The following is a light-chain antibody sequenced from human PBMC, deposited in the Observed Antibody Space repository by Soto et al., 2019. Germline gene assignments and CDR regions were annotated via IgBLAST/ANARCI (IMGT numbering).Light chain of an antibody. J-gene: IGKJ1*01. V-gene: IGKV1-5*01. CDR1: QSISSW. Sequence: DIQMTQSPSTLSASVGGRVTITCRASQSISSWLAWYQQKPGKAPKLLIYDASSLESGVPSRFSGSGSGTEFTLTISSLQPDDFATYYCQQYNTYSWTVGQGPKVEIK. CDR2: DAS. CDR3: QQYNTYSWT.